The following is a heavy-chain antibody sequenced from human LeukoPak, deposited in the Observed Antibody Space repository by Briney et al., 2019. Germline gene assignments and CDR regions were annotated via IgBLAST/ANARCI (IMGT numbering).Heavy chain of an antibody. J-gene: IGHJ3*02. CDR1: GYSFSSYW. D-gene: IGHD3-22*01. CDR2: SGPGDSAA. V-gene: IGHV5-51*01. CDR3: ARLTVRGYYDSSGYPSDAFDI. Sequence: GESMKISCTGSGYSFSSYWISWLRQMAGKVLEWMGISGPGDSAARYSPSFQGQVTISADKSISTAYLQWSSLKASDTAMYYCARLTVRGYYDSSGYPSDAFDIWGQGTMVTVSS.